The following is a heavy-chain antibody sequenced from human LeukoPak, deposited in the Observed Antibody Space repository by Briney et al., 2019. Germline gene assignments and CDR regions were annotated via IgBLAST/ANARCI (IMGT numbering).Heavy chain of an antibody. CDR3: VRGRPFDY. J-gene: IGHJ4*02. Sequence: SETLSLTCAVSGVSISSYYWSWIRQPPGKGLEWIGYIYYSGSTNYNPSLKSRVTISVDTSKNQFSLKLSSVTAADTAVYYCVRGRPFDYWGQGTLVTVSS. CDR2: IYYSGST. CDR1: GVSISSYY. V-gene: IGHV4-59*01.